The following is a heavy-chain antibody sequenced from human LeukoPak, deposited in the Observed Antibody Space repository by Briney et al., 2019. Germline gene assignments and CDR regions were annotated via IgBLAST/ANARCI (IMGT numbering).Heavy chain of an antibody. CDR1: GGSISSGGYY. D-gene: IGHD6-13*01. V-gene: IGHV4-30-2*01. CDR2: IYHSGST. J-gene: IGHJ4*02. CDR3: ARGIGGIAAAGTVVEY. Sequence: PSETLSLTCTVSGGSISSGGYYWSWIRQPPGKGLEWIGYIYHSGSTYYNPSLKSRVTISVDRSKNKFSLKLSSVTAADTAVYYCARGIGGIAAAGTVVEYWGQGTLVTVSS.